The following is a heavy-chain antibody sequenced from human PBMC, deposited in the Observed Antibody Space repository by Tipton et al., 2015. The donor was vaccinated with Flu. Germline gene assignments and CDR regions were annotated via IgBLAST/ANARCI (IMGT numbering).Heavy chain of an antibody. D-gene: IGHD3-10*01. CDR2: IYTGGGT. V-gene: IGHV4-61*02. CDR3: ARRVAGSGMTV. Sequence: TLSLTCTVSGASISIGAYYWTWIRRPADKGLEWIGRIYTGGGTNYNPSLKSRVTISIDTSKNQFSLRLSSVTAADTAAYYCARRVAGSGMTVWGQGATVTVSS. J-gene: IGHJ6*02. CDR1: GASISIGAYY.